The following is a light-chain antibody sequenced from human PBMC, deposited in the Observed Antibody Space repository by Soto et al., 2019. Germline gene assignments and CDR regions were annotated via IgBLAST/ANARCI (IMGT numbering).Light chain of an antibody. Sequence: EIALTQSPGTLSLSPGERATLSCRASQSVNRGYLAWYQQRPGQGPRLLIYGVSARATGIPDRFSGSGSGIDFTLTISRLEPEDFAVYYCQQYSISFTFGPGTKVDLK. J-gene: IGKJ3*01. V-gene: IGKV3-20*01. CDR2: GVS. CDR3: QQYSISFT. CDR1: QSVNRGY.